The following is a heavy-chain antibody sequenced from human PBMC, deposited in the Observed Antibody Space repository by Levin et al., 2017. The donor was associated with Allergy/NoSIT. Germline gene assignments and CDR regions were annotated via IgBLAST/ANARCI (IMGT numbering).Heavy chain of an antibody. V-gene: IGHV5-10-1*01. CDR1: GYSFTSYW. CDR3: AETAAAGNEFDY. CDR2: IDPSDSYT. J-gene: IGHJ4*02. Sequence: PGESLKISCKGSGYSFTSYWISWVRQMPGKGLEWMGRIDPSDSYTNYSPSFQGHVTISADKSISTAYLQWSSLKASDTAMYYCAETAAAGNEFDYWGQGTLVTVSS. D-gene: IGHD6-13*01.